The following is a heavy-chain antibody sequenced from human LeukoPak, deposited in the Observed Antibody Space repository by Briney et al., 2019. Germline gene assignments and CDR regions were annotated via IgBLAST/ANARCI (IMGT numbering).Heavy chain of an antibody. V-gene: IGHV3-74*01. CDR1: GFTFSSYW. Sequence: GGPLRLSCAASGFTFSSYWMHWVRQAPGKGLVWVSRINTDGSSTSYADSVKGRFTISRDNAKNTLYLQMNSLRAEDTAVYYCARGEGGSYGYDYYFDYWGQGTLVTVSS. CDR2: INTDGSST. D-gene: IGHD5-18*01. J-gene: IGHJ4*02. CDR3: ARGEGGSYGYDYYFDY.